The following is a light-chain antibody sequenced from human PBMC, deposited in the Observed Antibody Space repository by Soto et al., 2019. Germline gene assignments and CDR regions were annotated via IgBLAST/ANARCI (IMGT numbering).Light chain of an antibody. J-gene: IGKJ1*01. CDR2: GAS. V-gene: IGKV3-20*01. CDR1: QSVSSSY. Sequence: EIVLTQSPVTLSLSPGVRATLSCRASQSVSSSYLAWYQQKPGQAPRLLIYGASSRATGIPDRFSGSGSGTDFTLTISRLEPEDFAVYYCQQYGSSGTFGQGTKVDIK. CDR3: QQYGSSGT.